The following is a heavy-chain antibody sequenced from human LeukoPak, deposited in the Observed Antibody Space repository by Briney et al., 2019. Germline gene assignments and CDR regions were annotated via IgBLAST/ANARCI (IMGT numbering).Heavy chain of an antibody. Sequence: SETLSLTCTVSGYSISNGYYWGWIRRPPGKGLEWIGTTYHSGTSYYNPSLKSRVTISVDTSKNQFSLKLSSVTAADTAVYYCARGRIARLPYFDYWGQGTLVTVSS. J-gene: IGHJ4*02. CDR2: TYHSGTS. CDR3: ARGRIARLPYFDY. CDR1: GYSISNGYY. D-gene: IGHD5-18*01. V-gene: IGHV4-38-2*02.